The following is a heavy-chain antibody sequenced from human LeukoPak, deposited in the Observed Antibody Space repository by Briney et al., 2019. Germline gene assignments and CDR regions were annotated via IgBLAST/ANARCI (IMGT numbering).Heavy chain of an antibody. CDR3: ARHPSRDRVLFDP. CDR1: GYTFTSYW. CDR2: IDPSDSYT. V-gene: IGHV5-10-1*01. J-gene: IGHJ5*02. D-gene: IGHD2-8*01. Sequence: ASVKVSCKASGYTFTSYWISWVRQMPGKGLEWMGRIDPSDSYTNYSPSFQGHVTISADKSISTAYLQWSSLKASDTAMYYCARHPSRDRVLFDPWGQGTLVTVSS.